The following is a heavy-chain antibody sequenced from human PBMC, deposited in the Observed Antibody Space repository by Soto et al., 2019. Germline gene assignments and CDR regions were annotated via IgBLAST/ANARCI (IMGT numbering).Heavy chain of an antibody. V-gene: IGHV4-34*01. CDR3: ARGSERIVVVPAAIVSYFDY. CDR2: INHSGST. Sequence: QVQLQQWGAGLLKPSETLSLTCAVYGGSFSGYYWSWIRQPPGKGLEWIGEINHSGSTNYNPSLKSRVTIAVDTSKTQFSLKLSSVTAADTAVYYCARGSERIVVVPAAIVSYFDYWGQGTLVTVSS. CDR1: GGSFSGYY. D-gene: IGHD2-2*02. J-gene: IGHJ4*02.